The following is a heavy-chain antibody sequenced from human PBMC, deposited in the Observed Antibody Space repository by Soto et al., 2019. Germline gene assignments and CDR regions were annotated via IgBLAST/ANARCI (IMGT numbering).Heavy chain of an antibody. CDR3: ARWRTAVATIPFDY. Sequence: QVQLVESGGGLVKPGGSPRLSCAASGFTFSDYYMSWIRQAPGKGLEWVSFISSRGSTIYYADSVKGRFTISRDNAKNSLYLQMNSLRAEDTAVYYCARWRTAVATIPFDYWGQGTLVTVSS. D-gene: IGHD5-18*01. J-gene: IGHJ4*02. CDR1: GFTFSDYY. V-gene: IGHV3-11*01. CDR2: ISSRGSTI.